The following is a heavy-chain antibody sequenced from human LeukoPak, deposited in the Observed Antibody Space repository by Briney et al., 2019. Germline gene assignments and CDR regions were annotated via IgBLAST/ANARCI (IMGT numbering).Heavy chain of an antibody. CDR2: INPSGDST. Sequence: ASVKVSCKASGYTFSSNYLHWVRQAPGQGLEWMGLINPSGDSTSYAQKFQGRVTMTRVTSTTTVYVDLSNLISEDTAVYYCARGSSGSYSNYFDCWGQGTLVTVSS. D-gene: IGHD1-26*01. J-gene: IGHJ4*02. CDR1: GYTFSSNY. CDR3: ARGSSGSYSNYFDC. V-gene: IGHV1-46*01.